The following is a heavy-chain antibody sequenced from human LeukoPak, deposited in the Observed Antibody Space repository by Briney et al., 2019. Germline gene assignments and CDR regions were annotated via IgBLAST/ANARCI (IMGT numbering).Heavy chain of an antibody. CDR3: ARERVGELSLTMGHYYYGMDV. Sequence: ASVKVSCKASGYTFTSYYMHWVRQAPGQGLEWMGIINPSGGSTSYAQKFQGRVTMTRDTSTSTVYMELSSLRSEDTAVYYCARERVGELSLTMGHYYYGMDVWGQGTTVTVSS. D-gene: IGHD3-10*01. CDR2: INPSGGST. CDR1: GYTFTSYY. J-gene: IGHJ6*02. V-gene: IGHV1-46*01.